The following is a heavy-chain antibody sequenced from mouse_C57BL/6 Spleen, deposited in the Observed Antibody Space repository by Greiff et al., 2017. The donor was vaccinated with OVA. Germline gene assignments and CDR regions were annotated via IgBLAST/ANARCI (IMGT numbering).Heavy chain of an antibody. CDR2: IWSGGST. Sequence: VKLMESGPGLVQPSQSLSITCTVSGFSLTSYGVHWVRQSPGQGLEWLGVIWSGGSTDYNAAFISRLSISKDNSKSQVFFKMNSLQADDTAIYYCASIYYDYDGYYAMDYWGQGTSVTVSS. CDR3: ASIYYDYDGYYAMDY. J-gene: IGHJ4*01. CDR1: GFSLTSYG. D-gene: IGHD2-4*01. V-gene: IGHV2-2*01.